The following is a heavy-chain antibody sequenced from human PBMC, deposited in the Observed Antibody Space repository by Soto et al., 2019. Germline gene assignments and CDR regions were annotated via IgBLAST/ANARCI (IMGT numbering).Heavy chain of an antibody. CDR2: IYSDGNT. CDR1: GFAVSSNY. D-gene: IGHD2-21*01. Sequence: GGSLRLSCVASGFAVSSNYMTWVRQAPGKGLEWVSLIYSDGNTHYADSVKGRFTISKNNTKNTLYLQMNNLRDEDTAMYYCARDFNSISWGQGTLVTVSS. V-gene: IGHV3-66*01. J-gene: IGHJ5*02. CDR3: ARDFNSIS.